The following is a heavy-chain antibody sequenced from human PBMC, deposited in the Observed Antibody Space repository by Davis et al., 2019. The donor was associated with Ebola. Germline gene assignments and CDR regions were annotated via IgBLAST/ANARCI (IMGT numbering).Heavy chain of an antibody. V-gene: IGHV5-51*01. D-gene: IGHD2-2*01. Sequence: PGGSLRLSCKGSGYSFTSYWIGWVRQMPGKGLEWMGIIYPGDSDTRYSPSFQGQVTISADKSISTAYLQWSSLKASDTAMYYCARLRLSLYYFDYWGQGTLVTVSS. CDR2: IYPGDSDT. CDR3: ARLRLSLYYFDY. J-gene: IGHJ4*02. CDR1: GYSFTSYW.